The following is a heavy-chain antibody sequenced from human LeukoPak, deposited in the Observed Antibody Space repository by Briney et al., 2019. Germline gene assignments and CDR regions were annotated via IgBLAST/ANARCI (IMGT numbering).Heavy chain of an antibody. D-gene: IGHD3-22*01. Sequence: PSETLSLTCTVSGGSISSYYWSWIRQPPGKGLEWIGYIYYSGSTNYNPSLKSRVTISVDTSKNQFSLKLSSVTAADTAVYYCARVRYYYDSNGYYVPQFDYWGQGTLVTVSS. CDR3: ARVRYYYDSNGYYVPQFDY. CDR2: IYYSGST. J-gene: IGHJ4*02. CDR1: GGSISSYY. V-gene: IGHV4-59*01.